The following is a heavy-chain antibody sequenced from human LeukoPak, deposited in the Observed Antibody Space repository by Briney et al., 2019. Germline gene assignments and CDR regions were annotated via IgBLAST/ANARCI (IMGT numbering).Heavy chain of an antibody. CDR3: ARVRGGN. D-gene: IGHD3-16*01. CDR2: INEHGTT. J-gene: IGHJ4*02. Sequence: GGSLRLSCAASGFTFSDFWMYWVRQAPGKGLVWISNINEHGTTAYADSVRGRFTISRDNAKNTLYLQMNSLTAEDTAVYYCARVRGGNWGQGTLVTVSS. CDR1: GFTFSDFW. V-gene: IGHV3-74*01.